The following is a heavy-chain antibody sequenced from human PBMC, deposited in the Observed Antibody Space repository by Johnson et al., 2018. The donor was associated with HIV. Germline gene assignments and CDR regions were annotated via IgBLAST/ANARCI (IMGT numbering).Heavy chain of an antibody. D-gene: IGHD2-8*01. V-gene: IGHV3-23*04. J-gene: IGHJ3*02. CDR2: ISGSGGAI. CDR1: GFTFSSYA. CDR3: ARSVNAGRPFDI. Sequence: VQLVESGGGLVQPGGSLRLSCAASGFTFSSYAMSWVRQAPGKGLEWVSAISGSGGAIWYADSVKGRFTVSRDNAKNSFYLQMNSLRAEDTAVYYCARSVNAGRPFDIWGQGTLVTVSS.